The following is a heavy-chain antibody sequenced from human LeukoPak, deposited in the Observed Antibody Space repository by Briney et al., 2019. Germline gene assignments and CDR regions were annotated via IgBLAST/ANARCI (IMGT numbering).Heavy chain of an antibody. J-gene: IGHJ4*02. Sequence: GESLKISCKGSGYSFTSYWIGWVRQMPGKGLEWMGIIYPGDSDTRYSPSFQGQVTISADKSISTAYLQWSSLKASDTAMYYCASHIGGGYCSSTSCSFDYWGQGTLVTVSS. D-gene: IGHD2-2*03. CDR1: GYSFTSYW. CDR3: ASHIGGGYCSSTSCSFDY. CDR2: IYPGDSDT. V-gene: IGHV5-51*01.